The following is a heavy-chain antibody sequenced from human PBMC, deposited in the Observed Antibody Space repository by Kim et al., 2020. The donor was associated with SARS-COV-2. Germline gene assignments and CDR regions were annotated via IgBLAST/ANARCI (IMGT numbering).Heavy chain of an antibody. J-gene: IGHJ6*02. CDR1: GFTFSSYD. CDR2: IGTAGDT. CDR3: ARAYYGSGSYYNGYYYGMDV. Sequence: GGSLRLSCAASGFTFSSYDMHWVRQATGKGLEWVSAIGTAGDTYYPGSVKGRFTISRENAKNSLYLQMNSLRAGDTAVYYCARAYYGSGSYYNGYYYGMDVWGQGTTVTVSS. D-gene: IGHD3-10*01. V-gene: IGHV3-13*01.